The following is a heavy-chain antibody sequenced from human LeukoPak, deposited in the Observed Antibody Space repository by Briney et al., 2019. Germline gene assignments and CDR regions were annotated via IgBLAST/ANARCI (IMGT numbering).Heavy chain of an antibody. J-gene: IGHJ5*02. CDR2: INPNSGGT. Sequence: GASVKVSCKASGYTFTSYGISWVRQAPGQGLEWMGWINPNSGGTNYAQKFQGRVTMTRDTSISTAYMELSRLRSDDTAVYYCARAHHSSSWYRNPWGQGTLVTVSS. CDR1: GYTFTSYG. V-gene: IGHV1-2*02. D-gene: IGHD6-13*01. CDR3: ARAHHSSSWYRNP.